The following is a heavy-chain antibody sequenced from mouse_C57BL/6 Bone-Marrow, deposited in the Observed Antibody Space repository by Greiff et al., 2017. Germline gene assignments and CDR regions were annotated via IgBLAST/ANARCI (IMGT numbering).Heavy chain of an antibody. CDR1: GFSLSTFGMG. CDR2: IWWDDDK. D-gene: IGHD2-4*01. V-gene: IGHV8-8*01. CDR3: ARNYYDCDGGYFDV. Sequence: QVQLKESGPGILQPSQTLSLTCSFSGFSLSTFGMGVGWIRQPSGQGLEWLAHIWWDDDKYYNPSLKSRLTISKDTSKNQVFLKIANVDTADTATYYCARNYYDCDGGYFDVWGTGTTVTVSS. J-gene: IGHJ1*03.